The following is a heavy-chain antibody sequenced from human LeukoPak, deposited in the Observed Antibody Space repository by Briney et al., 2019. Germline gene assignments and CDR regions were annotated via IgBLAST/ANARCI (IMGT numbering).Heavy chain of an antibody. CDR1: GFTFSSYW. V-gene: IGHV3-7*01. D-gene: IGHD1-26*01. CDR2: IRQDGSEI. CDR3: ARDKIVGATYFDY. Sequence: GGAPRLSRAAPGFTFSSYWMSWGRPGPGEGLGGGANIRQDGSEIYYVDSVKGRFTISRDNAKNSLFLQMNSLRAEDTAVYYCARDKIVGATYFDYWGQGTLVTVSS. J-gene: IGHJ4*02.